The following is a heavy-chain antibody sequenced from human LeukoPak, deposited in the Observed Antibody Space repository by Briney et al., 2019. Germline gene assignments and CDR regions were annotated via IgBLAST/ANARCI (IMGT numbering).Heavy chain of an antibody. D-gene: IGHD3-22*01. V-gene: IGHV3-23*01. J-gene: IGHJ4*02. CDR1: GFTFSSFG. CDR3: AKGVNTMIVVVITYFDY. CDR2: ISGNGDST. Sequence: GGSLRLSCAASGFTFSSFGMSWVRQAPGKGLEWVSTISGNGDSTYYADSVKGRFTISRDNSKNTLYLQMNSLRAEDTAVYYCAKGVNTMIVVVITYFDYWGQGTLVTVSS.